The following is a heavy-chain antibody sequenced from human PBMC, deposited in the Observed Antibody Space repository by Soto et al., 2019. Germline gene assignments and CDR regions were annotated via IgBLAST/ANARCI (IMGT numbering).Heavy chain of an antibody. J-gene: IGHJ4*02. Sequence: GGSLRLSCAASGFTFSSYAMSWVRQAPGKGLEWVSAISGSGGSTYYADSVKGRFTISRDNSKNMLYLQMNSLRAEDTAVYYCAKDLTDFWSGYYWKYFDYWGQGTLVTVSS. CDR1: GFTFSSYA. V-gene: IGHV3-23*01. CDR2: ISGSGGST. CDR3: AKDLTDFWSGYYWKYFDY. D-gene: IGHD3-3*01.